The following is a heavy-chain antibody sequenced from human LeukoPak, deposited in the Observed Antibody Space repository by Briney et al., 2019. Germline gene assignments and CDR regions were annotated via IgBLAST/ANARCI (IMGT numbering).Heavy chain of an antibody. CDR2: ISAYNGNT. Sequence: APVEVSCKASGYTFTSYAMNWVRQAPGQGLEWMGWISAYNGNTDYAQKLQGRVTMTTDTSTSTAYMELRSLRSDDTAVYYCARGLQLGLGAWGQGTLVTVSS. V-gene: IGHV1-18*01. CDR3: ARGLQLGLGA. J-gene: IGHJ5*02. CDR1: GYTFTSYA. D-gene: IGHD3-16*01.